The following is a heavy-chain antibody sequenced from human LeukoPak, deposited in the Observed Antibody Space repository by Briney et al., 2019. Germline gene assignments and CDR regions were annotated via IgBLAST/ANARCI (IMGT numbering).Heavy chain of an antibody. D-gene: IGHD6-6*01. V-gene: IGHV1-46*01. J-gene: IGHJ6*03. Sequence: GASVKASCKASGYTFTSYYMHWVRQVPGQGLEWMGIINPSGGSTSYAQKFQGRVTMTRDTSTSTVYMELSSLRSEDTAVYYCARDGVVWQLVSYYYYYYMDVWGKGTTVTVSS. CDR2: INPSGGST. CDR1: GYTFTSYY. CDR3: ARDGVVWQLVSYYYYYYMDV.